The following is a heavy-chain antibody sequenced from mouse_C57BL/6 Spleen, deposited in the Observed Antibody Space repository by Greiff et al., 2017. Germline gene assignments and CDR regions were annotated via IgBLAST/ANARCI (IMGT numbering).Heavy chain of an antibody. D-gene: IGHD2-3*01. CDR3: ARGGWLLRDYYAMDC. Sequence: VQLQQSGAELVRPGASVKLSCKASGYTFTDYYINWVKQRPGQGLEWIARIYPGSGNTYYNEKFKGKATLTAEKSSSTAYMQLSSLTSEDSAVYFCARGGWLLRDYYAMDCWGQGTSVTVSS. CDR1: GYTFTDYY. J-gene: IGHJ4*01. CDR2: IYPGSGNT. V-gene: IGHV1-76*01.